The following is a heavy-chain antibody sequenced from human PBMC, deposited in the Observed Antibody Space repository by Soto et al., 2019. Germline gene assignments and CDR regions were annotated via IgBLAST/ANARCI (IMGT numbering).Heavy chain of an antibody. CDR1: GFTFSSYG. CDR3: AKDHWNYVLSGMDV. CDR2: ISYDGSNK. Sequence: GGSLRLSCAASGFTFSSYGMHWVRQAPGKGLEWVAVISYDGSNKYYADSVKGRFTISRDNSKNTLYLQMNSLRAEDTAVYYCAKDHWNYVLSGMDVWGQGTTVTVSS. J-gene: IGHJ6*02. D-gene: IGHD1-7*01. V-gene: IGHV3-30*18.